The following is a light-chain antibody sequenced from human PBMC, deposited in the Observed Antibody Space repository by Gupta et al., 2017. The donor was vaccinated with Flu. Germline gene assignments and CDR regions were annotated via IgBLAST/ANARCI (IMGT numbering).Light chain of an antibody. CDR3: QQANRFPFT. V-gene: IGKV1D-12*01. Sequence: PSAVSASVGNRITITCQASQGMSGWLAWYQQKPGKAPKFLNFAASSLQTIVPSRFIGIGSETNFTLTISSLQPEDFATYDCQQANRFPFTFGPGTKVDVK. CDR2: AAS. CDR1: QGMSGW. J-gene: IGKJ3*01.